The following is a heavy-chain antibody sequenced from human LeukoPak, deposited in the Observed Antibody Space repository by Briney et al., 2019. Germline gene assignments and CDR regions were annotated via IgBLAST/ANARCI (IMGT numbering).Heavy chain of an antibody. CDR2: IKQDGSEK. CDR1: GFTFTTYW. Sequence: SGESLRLSCAASGFTFTTYWMSWVRQAPGKGLEWVVNIKQDGSEKYYVDSVKGRFTTSRDNAKNSLYLQMNSLRAEDTAVYYCARDSHTGYSSGWYGRVVDAFDIWGQGTMVTVSS. J-gene: IGHJ3*02. V-gene: IGHV3-7*01. D-gene: IGHD6-19*01. CDR3: ARDSHTGYSSGWYGRVVDAFDI.